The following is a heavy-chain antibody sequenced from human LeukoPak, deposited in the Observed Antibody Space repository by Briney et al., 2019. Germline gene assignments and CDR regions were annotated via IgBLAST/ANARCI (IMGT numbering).Heavy chain of an antibody. D-gene: IGHD4-17*01. CDR1: GFTFSSYE. V-gene: IGHV3-48*03. Sequence: GGSLRLSCAASGFTFSSYEMNWVRQAPGKGLEWVSYISSSGSNIYYADSVKGRFTSSRDNAKNSLYLQMNSLRAEYTAVYYCARVDAVTTAGGAVDYWYRGTLATVSS. CDR3: ARVDAVTTAGGAVDY. CDR2: ISSSGSNI. J-gene: IGHJ4*02.